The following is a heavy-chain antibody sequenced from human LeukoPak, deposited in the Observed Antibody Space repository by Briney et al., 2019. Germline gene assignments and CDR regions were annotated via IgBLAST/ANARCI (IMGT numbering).Heavy chain of an antibody. J-gene: IGHJ5*02. V-gene: IGHV4-34*01. CDR2: INHSGST. CDR1: GGSFSGYY. CDR3: ARLPSIRTGFWPRLDP. D-gene: IGHD3/OR15-3a*01. Sequence: SETLSHTSAVYGGSFSGYYWSWIRQPPGKGLEWIGEINHSGSTNYNPSLKSRVTISVDTSKNQFSLKLSSVTAADTAVYYCARLPSIRTGFWPRLDPWGQGTLVTVSS.